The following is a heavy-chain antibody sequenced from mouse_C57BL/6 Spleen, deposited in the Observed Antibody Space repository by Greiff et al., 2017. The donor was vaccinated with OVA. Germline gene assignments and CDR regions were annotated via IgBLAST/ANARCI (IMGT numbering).Heavy chain of an antibody. V-gene: IGHV5-9-1*02. Sequence: EVQRVESGEGLVKPGGSLKLSCAASGFTFSSYAMSWVRQTPEKRLEWVAYISSGGDYIYYADTVKGRFTISRDNARNTLYLQMSSLKSEDTAMYYCTRVRYDGYYKGYAMDYWGQGTSVTVSS. D-gene: IGHD2-3*01. CDR3: TRVRYDGYYKGYAMDY. CDR2: ISSGGDYI. J-gene: IGHJ4*01. CDR1: GFTFSSYA.